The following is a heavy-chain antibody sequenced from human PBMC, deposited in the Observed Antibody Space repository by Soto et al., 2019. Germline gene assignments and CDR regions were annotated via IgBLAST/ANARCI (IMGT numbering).Heavy chain of an antibody. Sequence: SETLSLTCTVSGANIRSSSFYWGWIRQPPGKGLEWLGSIYYNGKTYYNPSLKSRVTISVDTSKNQFSLNLMSVTAADTAVYYCGSDYGGLDCFGNWGQGTLVTVSS. CDR1: GANIRSSSFY. V-gene: IGHV4-39*01. CDR2: IYYNGKT. CDR3: GSDYGGLDCFGN. J-gene: IGHJ4*02. D-gene: IGHD4-17*01.